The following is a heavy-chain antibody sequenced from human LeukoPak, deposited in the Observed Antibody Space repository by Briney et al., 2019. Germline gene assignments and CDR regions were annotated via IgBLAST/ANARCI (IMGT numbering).Heavy chain of an antibody. V-gene: IGHV4-61*02. CDR3: ARDLCSGGSCYPDY. J-gene: IGHJ4*02. Sequence: SETLSLTCTVSGDSISSGSYYWSWIRQPAGKGLEWIGRIYTSGSTNYNPSLKSRVTISVDTSKNQFSLKLSSVTAADTAVYYCARDLCSGGSCYPDYWGQGTLVTVSS. D-gene: IGHD2-15*01. CDR1: GDSISSGSYY. CDR2: IYTSGST.